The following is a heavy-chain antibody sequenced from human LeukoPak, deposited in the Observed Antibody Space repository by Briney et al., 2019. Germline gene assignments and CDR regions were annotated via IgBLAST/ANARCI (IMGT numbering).Heavy chain of an antibody. V-gene: IGHV3-11*03. D-gene: IGHD3-10*01. CDR1: GFTFSDYY. CDR3: ARTNYYGSGSYPFDY. Sequence: GGSLRLSCAASGFTFSDYYMSWIRQAPGKGLEWVSYISSSSSYTNYADSVKGRFTISRDNAKNSLYLQMNSLRGEDTAVYYCARTNYYGSGSYPFDYWGQGTLVTVSS. J-gene: IGHJ4*02. CDR2: ISSSSSYT.